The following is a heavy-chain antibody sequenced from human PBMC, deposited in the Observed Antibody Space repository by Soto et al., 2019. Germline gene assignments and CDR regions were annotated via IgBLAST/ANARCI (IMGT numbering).Heavy chain of an antibody. CDR2: IANSGGTT. J-gene: IGHJ4*02. CDR3: TKRIASSGIGWYS. V-gene: IGHV3-23*01. D-gene: IGHD6-19*01. Sequence: DVQLLESGGALVQPGESLRLSCAASGFPFSSYAMTWVRQAPGKGLEWVSGIANSGGTTFYADSVRGRFTISRDNSTNTLYLQMINLRAEDSAIHYCTKRIASSGIGWYSWGQGPLVTLSA. CDR1: GFPFSSYA.